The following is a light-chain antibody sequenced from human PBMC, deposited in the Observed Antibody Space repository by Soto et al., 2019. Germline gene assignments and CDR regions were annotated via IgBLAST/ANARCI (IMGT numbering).Light chain of an antibody. V-gene: IGKV1-39*01. CDR2: AAS. CDR1: QSISNY. J-gene: IGKJ1*01. CDR3: LQTYITLTWT. Sequence: DIKMTQSPSSLSASVGDRVTITYRASQSISNYLQWYQHKSGQAPRLLVYAASSLHSGVPSRFSGSGSGTDFTLTISSLQPEDFATYYCLQTYITLTWTFGQGTKVEI.